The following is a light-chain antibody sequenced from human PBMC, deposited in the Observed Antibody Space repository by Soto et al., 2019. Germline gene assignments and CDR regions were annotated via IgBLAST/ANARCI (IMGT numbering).Light chain of an antibody. CDR1: SSNIGDNY. J-gene: IGLJ2*01. CDR3: GAWDSSLTEGV. CDR2: DND. V-gene: IGLV1-51*02. Sequence: QSVLTQPPSVFAAPGQKVTISCSGSSSNIGDNYVSWYQQLPGTAPKLLIYDNDKRPSGIPDRFSGSKSGTSATLAITGLQTGDEADYYCGAWDSSLTEGVFGGGTKLTVL.